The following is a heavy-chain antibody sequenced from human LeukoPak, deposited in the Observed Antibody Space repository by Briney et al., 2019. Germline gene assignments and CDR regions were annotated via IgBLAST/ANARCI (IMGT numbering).Heavy chain of an antibody. D-gene: IGHD5-18*01. V-gene: IGHV3-20*04. CDR1: GFTFDDYG. Sequence: GGSLRLSCAASGFTFDDYGMGWVRHAPGKGLEWVSGVNWNGGSTGYADSVKGRFTISRDNAKNSLYLQMNSLRAEDTALYYCARGDDDTAMVRGAFDIWGQGTMVTVSS. CDR2: VNWNGGST. CDR3: ARGDDDTAMVRGAFDI. J-gene: IGHJ3*02.